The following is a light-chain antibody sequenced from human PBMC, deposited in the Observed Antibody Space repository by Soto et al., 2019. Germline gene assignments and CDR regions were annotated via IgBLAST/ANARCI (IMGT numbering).Light chain of an antibody. J-gene: IGLJ3*02. V-gene: IGLV2-14*03. CDR3: TSYTTGTTWV. Sequence: QSALTQPASVSGSPGQSITISCTGTSSDVGRYNYVSWHQQHPGKAPKLLIFYVSNRPSGVSDRFSGSKSGNTASLTISGLQAEDEADYYCTSYTTGTTWVFGGGTKLTVL. CDR1: SSDVGRYNY. CDR2: YVS.